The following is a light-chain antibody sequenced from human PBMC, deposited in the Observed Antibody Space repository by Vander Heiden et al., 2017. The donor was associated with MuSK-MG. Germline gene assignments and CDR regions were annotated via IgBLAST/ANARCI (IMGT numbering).Light chain of an antibody. CDR1: QDISNY. Sequence: DIQMTQSPSSLSASVGDRVTITCQASQDISNYLNWYQQKPGEAPKLLIYDASNLETGVPSRFSGSGYGTDFTFTISSRQPEDIAPYYCQQNDNLQQSTFGQGTQLEIK. CDR2: DAS. J-gene: IGKJ5*01. CDR3: QQNDNLQQST. V-gene: IGKV1-33*01.